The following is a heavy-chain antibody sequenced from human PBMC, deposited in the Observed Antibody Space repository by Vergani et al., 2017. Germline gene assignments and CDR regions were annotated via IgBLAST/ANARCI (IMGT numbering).Heavy chain of an antibody. D-gene: IGHD4-17*01. CDR3: AKDLYGDYGYYGMDV. V-gene: IGHV3-23*01. Sequence: EVQLLESGGGLVQPGGSLRLSCAASGFTFSSYAMSWVRQAPGKRLEWVSAISGSGGSTYYADSVKGRFTISRDNSKNTLYLQMNSLRAEDTAVYYCAKDLYGDYGYYGMDVWGQGTTVTVSS. J-gene: IGHJ6*02. CDR2: ISGSGGST. CDR1: GFTFSSYA.